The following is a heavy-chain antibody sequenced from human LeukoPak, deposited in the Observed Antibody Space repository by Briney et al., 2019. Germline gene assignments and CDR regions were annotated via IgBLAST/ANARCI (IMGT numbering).Heavy chain of an antibody. J-gene: IGHJ4*02. V-gene: IGHV4-59*13. CDR3: ARAPWVTIFGVVINYFDY. CDR2: IYYSGST. Sequence: SETLSLTCTVSGGSISSYYWSWIRQPPGKGLEWIGYIYYSGSTNYNPSLKSRVTISVDTSKNQFSLKLSSVTAADTAVYYCARAPWVTIFGVVINYFDYWGQGTLVTVSS. CDR1: GGSISSYY. D-gene: IGHD3-3*01.